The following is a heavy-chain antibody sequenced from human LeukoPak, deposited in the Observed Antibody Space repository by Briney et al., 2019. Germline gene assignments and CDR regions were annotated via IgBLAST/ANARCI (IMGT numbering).Heavy chain of an antibody. CDR1: GFTLSSYW. CDR3: ARAASVRNSGSYYFDY. J-gene: IGHJ4*02. D-gene: IGHD1-26*01. CDR2: IKQDGSEK. Sequence: GGSLRLSCAASGFTLSSYWMSWVRQAPGKGLEWVANIKQDGSEKYYVDSVKGRFTISRDNAKNSLYLQMNSLRAEDTAVYYCARAASVRNSGSYYFDYWGQGTLVTVSS. V-gene: IGHV3-7*03.